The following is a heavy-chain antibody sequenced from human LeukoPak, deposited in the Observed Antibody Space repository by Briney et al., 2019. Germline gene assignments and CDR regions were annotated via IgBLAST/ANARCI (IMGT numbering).Heavy chain of an antibody. J-gene: IGHJ4*02. CDR3: TTFYSRLTDY. Sequence: GGSLRLSCAASGFNLNSYWISWVRQAPGKGLEWLANINQDGREKYYVDSVKGRFTISRDNAKNSLYLQMNSLRAEDTAVYYCTTFYSRLTDYWGQGTLVSVSS. D-gene: IGHD2/OR15-2a*01. CDR2: INQDGREK. CDR1: GFNLNSYW. V-gene: IGHV3-7*05.